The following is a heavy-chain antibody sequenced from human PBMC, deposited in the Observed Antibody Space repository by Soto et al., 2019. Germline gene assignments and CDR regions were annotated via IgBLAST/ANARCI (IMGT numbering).Heavy chain of an antibody. V-gene: IGHV1-2*04. CDR1: GYTFTGYY. D-gene: IGHD4-17*01. Sequence: ASVKVSCKASGYTFTGYYMHWVRQAPGQGLEWMGWINPNSGGTNYAQKFQGWVTMTRDTSISTAYMELSRLRSDDTAVYYCARVLGYGDYRIGAFDLRAQRTTVTVSS. CDR2: INPNSGGT. J-gene: IGHJ3*01. CDR3: ARVLGYGDYRIGAFDL.